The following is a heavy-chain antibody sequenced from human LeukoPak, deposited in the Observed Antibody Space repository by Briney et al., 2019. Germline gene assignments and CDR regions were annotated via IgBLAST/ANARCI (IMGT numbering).Heavy chain of an antibody. CDR2: IYPGDSDT. J-gene: IGHJ3*02. CDR3: ARTQLRFLEWLPRPDDAFDI. D-gene: IGHD3-3*01. CDR1: GYSFTSYW. Sequence: PGASLKISCKGSGYSFTSYWIGWVRQMPGQGLEWMGIIYPGDSDTRYSPSFQGQVTISADKSISTAYLQWSSLKASDTAMYYCARTQLRFLEWLPRPDDAFDIWGQGTMVTVSS. V-gene: IGHV5-51*01.